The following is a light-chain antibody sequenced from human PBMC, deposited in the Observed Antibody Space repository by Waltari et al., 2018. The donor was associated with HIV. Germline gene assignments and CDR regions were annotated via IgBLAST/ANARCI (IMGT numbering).Light chain of an antibody. CDR3: SSYTAITTSLL. Sequence: QSALTQSASVSGSPGQSITISCTGTSSDVGDYNSVSWYQQHPGKAPNLIIYDVNNRPSGVSNRFSGSRSGNTASLTISGLQAEDEADYYCSSYTAITTSLLFGGGTKLTVL. CDR1: SSDVGDYNS. V-gene: IGLV2-14*03. J-gene: IGLJ3*02. CDR2: DVN.